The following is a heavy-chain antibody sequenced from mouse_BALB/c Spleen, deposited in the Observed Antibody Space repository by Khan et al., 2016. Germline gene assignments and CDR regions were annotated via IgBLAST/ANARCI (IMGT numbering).Heavy chain of an antibody. CDR1: GYSITSDYA. CDR3: ARWLDAMDY. CDR2: ISYSGTT. J-gene: IGHJ4*01. Sequence: VQLKESGPGLVKPSQSLSLTCTVTGYSITSDYAWNWIRQFPGNKLEWMGYISYSGTTTYTPSLKSRISITRDTSKNQFFLQLNSVPTEDTATYYCARWLDAMDYWGQGTSVTVSS. D-gene: IGHD2-2*01. V-gene: IGHV3-2*02.